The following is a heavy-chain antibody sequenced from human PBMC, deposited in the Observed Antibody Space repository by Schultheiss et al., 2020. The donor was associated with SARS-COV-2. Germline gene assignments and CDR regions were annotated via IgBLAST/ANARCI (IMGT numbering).Heavy chain of an antibody. CDR3: AKDRFISDAFDI. Sequence: GGSLRLSCAASGFTFSSYSMNWVRQAPGKGLEWVSSISSTDNYMYYADSVKGRFTISRDNSKNTVYLQMNSLRAEDTAVYYCAKDRFISDAFDIWGQWTMVTVSS. J-gene: IGHJ3*02. CDR2: ISSTDNYM. D-gene: IGHD3-16*01. CDR1: GFTFSSYS. V-gene: IGHV3-21*04.